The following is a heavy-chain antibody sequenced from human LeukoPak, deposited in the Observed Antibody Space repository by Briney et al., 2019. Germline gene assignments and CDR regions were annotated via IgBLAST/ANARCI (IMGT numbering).Heavy chain of an antibody. D-gene: IGHD3-22*01. V-gene: IGHV3-66*01. Sequence: GGSLRLSCAASGFTVSSNYMSWVRQAPGKGLEWVSVIYSGGSTYYTDSVKGRFTISRDNSKNTLYLQMNSLRAEDTAVYYCARDRAAYYEIYYYYGMDVWGQGTTVTVSS. CDR2: IYSGGST. J-gene: IGHJ6*02. CDR1: GFTVSSNY. CDR3: ARDRAAYYEIYYYYGMDV.